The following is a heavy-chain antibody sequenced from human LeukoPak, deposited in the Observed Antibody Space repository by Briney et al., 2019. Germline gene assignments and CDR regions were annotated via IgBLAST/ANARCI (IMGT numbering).Heavy chain of an antibody. Sequence: GASVKVSCKASGYTFTSYGISWVRKAPGQGLEWMGWISAYNGNTNYAQKLQGRVTMTTDTSTSTAYMELRSLRSDDTAVYYCARDPGYSSSWEYYYYYGMDVWGQGTTVTVSS. J-gene: IGHJ6*02. CDR2: ISAYNGNT. CDR1: GYTFTSYG. V-gene: IGHV1-18*01. D-gene: IGHD6-13*01. CDR3: ARDPGYSSSWEYYYYYGMDV.